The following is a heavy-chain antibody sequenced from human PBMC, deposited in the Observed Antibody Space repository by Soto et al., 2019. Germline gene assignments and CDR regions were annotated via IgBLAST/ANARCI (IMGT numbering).Heavy chain of an antibody. V-gene: IGHV4-31*03. CDR3: ARASALWFGDQNDYYYYGMDV. J-gene: IGHJ6*02. D-gene: IGHD3-10*01. CDR2: IYYSGST. CDR1: GGSISSGGYY. Sequence: SETLSLTCTVSGGSISSGGYYWSWIRQHPGKGLEWIGYIYYSGSTYYNPSLKGRVTISVDTSKNQFSLKLSSVTAADTAVYYCARASALWFGDQNDYYYYGMDVWGQGTTVTVSS.